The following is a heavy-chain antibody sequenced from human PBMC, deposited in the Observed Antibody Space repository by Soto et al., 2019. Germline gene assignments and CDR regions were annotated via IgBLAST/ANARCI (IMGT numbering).Heavy chain of an antibody. CDR2: IYHSGST. Sequence: SETLSLTCAVSGGSISSSNWWSWVRQPPGKGLEWIGEIYHSGSTNYNPSLKSRVTISVDKSKNQFSLKLSSVTAADTAVYYCARESIVLVPAASGYYYYGMDVWGQGTTVTVSS. V-gene: IGHV4-4*02. D-gene: IGHD2-2*01. CDR1: GGSISSSNW. CDR3: ARESIVLVPAASGYYYYGMDV. J-gene: IGHJ6*02.